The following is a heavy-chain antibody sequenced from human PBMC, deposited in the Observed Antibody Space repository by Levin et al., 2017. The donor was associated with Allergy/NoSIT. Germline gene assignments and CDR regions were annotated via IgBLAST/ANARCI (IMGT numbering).Heavy chain of an antibody. CDR1: GDSISRGFYY. V-gene: IGHV4-61*02. CDR3: ARDLEGFSGYNPYCYMDV. J-gene: IGHJ6*03. CDR2: IYVTGST. D-gene: IGHD5-12*01. Sequence: SQTLSLTCSVSGDSISRGFYYWSWIRQPAGEGLEWIGRIYVTGSTTYSPSLKSRVTISLDRPKDQVSLKINSVTAADTAVYYCARDLEGFSGYNPYCYMDVWGKGTTVTVSS.